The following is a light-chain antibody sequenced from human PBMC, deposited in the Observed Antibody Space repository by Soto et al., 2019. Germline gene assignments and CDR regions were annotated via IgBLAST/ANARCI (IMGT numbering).Light chain of an antibody. CDR3: QQYNDWPLT. V-gene: IGKV3-15*01. CDR2: GAF. CDR1: QSVSSN. Sequence: EIVMTQSPVTLSVSPVERVTLSCRASQSVSSNLAWYQQKPGQAPSLLIHGAFTRATGIPARFSGTGSGTEFTLTISSLQSEDFALYYCQQYNDWPLTFGQGSKVDIK. J-gene: IGKJ1*01.